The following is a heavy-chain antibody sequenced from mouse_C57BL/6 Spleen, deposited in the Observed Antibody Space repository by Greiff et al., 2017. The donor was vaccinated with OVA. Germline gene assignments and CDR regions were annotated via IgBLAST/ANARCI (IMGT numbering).Heavy chain of an antibody. CDR2: ISDGGSYT. J-gene: IGHJ1*03. V-gene: IGHV5-4*03. D-gene: IGHD2-13*01. CDR3: ARAVTGYWYFDV. CDR1: GFTFSSYA. Sequence: EVMLVESGGGLVKPGGSLKLSCAASGFTFSSYAMSWVRQTPEKRLEWVATISDGGSYTYYPDNVKGRFTISRDNAKNNLYLQMSHLKSEDTAMYYCARAVTGYWYFDVWGTETTVTVSS.